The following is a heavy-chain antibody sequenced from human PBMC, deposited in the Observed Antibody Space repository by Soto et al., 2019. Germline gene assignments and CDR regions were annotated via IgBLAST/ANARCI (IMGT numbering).Heavy chain of an antibody. Sequence: GGSLRLSCAASGFTFSSYAMSWVRQAPGKGLEWVSAISGSGGSTYYADSVKGRFTISRDNSKNTLYLQMNSLRAEDTAVYYCAKWVQGARSFYYGMDVWGQGTTVTVSS. CDR2: ISGSGGST. CDR1: GFTFSSYA. V-gene: IGHV3-23*01. CDR3: AKWVQGARSFYYGMDV. D-gene: IGHD5-18*01. J-gene: IGHJ6*02.